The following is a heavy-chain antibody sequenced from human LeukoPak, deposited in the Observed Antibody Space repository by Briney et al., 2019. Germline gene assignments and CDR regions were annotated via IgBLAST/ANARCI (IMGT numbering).Heavy chain of an antibody. D-gene: IGHD4-11*01. V-gene: IGHV3-74*01. J-gene: IGHJ6*03. CDR2: INDDGRST. CDR1: GFTFSSYW. CDR3: ARSNYNYYYYMDV. Sequence: GGSLRLSCAASGFTFSSYWMHWVRQAPGKGLVGVSRINDDGRSTNYADSVKGRFTISRDNAKNSLYLQMNSLRAEDTAVYYCARSNYNYYYYMDVWGKGTTVTVSS.